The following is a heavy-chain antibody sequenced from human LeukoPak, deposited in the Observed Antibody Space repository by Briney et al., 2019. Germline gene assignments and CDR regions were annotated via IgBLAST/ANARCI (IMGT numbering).Heavy chain of an antibody. V-gene: IGHV3-21*01. CDR2: ISSSSSYI. CDR3: ARAGNYYDTVDAFDI. J-gene: IGHJ3*02. CDR1: GFTFSSYS. D-gene: IGHD3-22*01. Sequence: AGGSLRLSCAASGFTFSSYSMIWVRQAPGKGLEWVSSISSSSSYIYYADSVKGRFTISRDNAKNSLYLQMNSLRAEDTAVYYCARAGNYYDTVDAFDIWGQGTMVTVSS.